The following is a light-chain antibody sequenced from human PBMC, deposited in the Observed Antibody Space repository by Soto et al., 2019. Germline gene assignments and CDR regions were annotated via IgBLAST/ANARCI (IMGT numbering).Light chain of an antibody. CDR2: GAS. V-gene: IGKV3-20*01. Sequence: ENVVTQSPGTLSITPGERATLSCRASQSVSSSYLAWYQQKPGQAPRLLIYGASSRATGIPDRFSGSGSGTDFTLTISRLEPEDFAVYYCQQYGSSPTFGQGTKVDIK. CDR3: QQYGSSPT. CDR1: QSVSSSY. J-gene: IGKJ1*01.